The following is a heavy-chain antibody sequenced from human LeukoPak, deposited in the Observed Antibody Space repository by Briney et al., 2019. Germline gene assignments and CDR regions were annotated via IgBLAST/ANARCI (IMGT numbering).Heavy chain of an antibody. J-gene: IGHJ4*02. D-gene: IGHD3-16*01. CDR3: ARDGDYVWGSYGY. Sequence: NTGRSLRLSCAASGFTFSSYAMHWVRQAPGKGLEWVSSISSSSSYIYYADSVKGRFSISRDNAKNSLYLQMNSLRAEDTAVYYCARDGDYVWGSYGYWGQGTLVTVSS. CDR2: ISSSSSYI. V-gene: IGHV3-21*01. CDR1: GFTFSSYA.